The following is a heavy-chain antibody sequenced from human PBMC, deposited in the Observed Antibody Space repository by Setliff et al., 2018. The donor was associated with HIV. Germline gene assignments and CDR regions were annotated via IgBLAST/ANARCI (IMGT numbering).Heavy chain of an antibody. Sequence: SVKVSCKASGNTFSSYGITWVRQAPGQGLEWMGGTTPLLGTTNYAQKFQGRVTITTDEPTNTVYMELSGLRSEDTAVYYCALPYCSGGNCWSSASLPPAGWFDPWGQGTLVTVSS. V-gene: IGHV1-69*05. CDR3: ALPYCSGGNCWSSASLPPAGWFDP. CDR1: GNTFSSYG. J-gene: IGHJ5*02. D-gene: IGHD2-15*01. CDR2: TTPLLGTT.